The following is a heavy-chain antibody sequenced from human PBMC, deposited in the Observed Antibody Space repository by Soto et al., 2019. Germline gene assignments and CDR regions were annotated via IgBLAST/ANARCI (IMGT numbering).Heavy chain of an antibody. CDR1: GSTFSSYS. Sequence: GGSLRLSCAASGSTFSSYSMNWVRQAPGKGLEWVSSISSSSSYIYYADSVKGRFTISRDNAKNSLYLQMNSLRAEDTAVYYCARDPIVVVPASRYCTNGVCPPDFDYWGQGTLVTVSS. J-gene: IGHJ4*02. V-gene: IGHV3-21*01. CDR3: ARDPIVVVPASRYCTNGVCPPDFDY. CDR2: ISSSSSYI. D-gene: IGHD2-8*01.